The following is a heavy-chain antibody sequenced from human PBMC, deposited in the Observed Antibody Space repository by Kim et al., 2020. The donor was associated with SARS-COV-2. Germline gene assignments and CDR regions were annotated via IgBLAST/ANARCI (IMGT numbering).Heavy chain of an antibody. Sequence: CADSVKGRFTISRDNSKNTLYLQMSSLRAEDTAVYYCVKAYSSSWYVLGLWGQGTLVTVSS. V-gene: IGHV3-64D*09. D-gene: IGHD6-13*01. CDR3: VKAYSSSWYVLGL. J-gene: IGHJ4*02.